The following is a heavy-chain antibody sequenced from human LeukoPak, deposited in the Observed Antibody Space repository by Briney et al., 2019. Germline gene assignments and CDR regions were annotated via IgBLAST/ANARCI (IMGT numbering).Heavy chain of an antibody. CDR3: AKDASGTYYYDSSGFLHPYNTIA. V-gene: IGHV3-30*02. J-gene: IGHJ5*02. CDR1: GSPLSSYG. CDR2: IRYVGSNK. Sequence: GGSLRLSCAPSGSPLSSYGMTWARQAQGKGLEWVPFIRYVGSNKNYADSVKGRFTISRDNSKNTLYLQMNSLRAEDTAVYYCAKDASGTYYYDSSGFLHPYNTIAWGQGTLVTVSS. D-gene: IGHD3-22*01.